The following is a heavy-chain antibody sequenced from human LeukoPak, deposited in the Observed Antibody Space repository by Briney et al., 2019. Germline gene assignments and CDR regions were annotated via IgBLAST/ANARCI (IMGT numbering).Heavy chain of an antibody. Sequence: PSETLSLTCTVSCGSVNSGSYYWNWIRQPPGKGLEWIGYIYYSGSTNYNPSLKSRVTISVDTSKNQFSLKLSSVTAADTAVYYCARAAYSGSYHSDYWGQGTLVTVSS. CDR3: ARAAYSGSYHSDY. D-gene: IGHD1-26*01. J-gene: IGHJ4*02. CDR1: CGSVNSGSYY. V-gene: IGHV4-61*01. CDR2: IYYSGST.